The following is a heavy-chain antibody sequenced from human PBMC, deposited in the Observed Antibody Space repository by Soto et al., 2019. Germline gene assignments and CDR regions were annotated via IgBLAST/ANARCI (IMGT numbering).Heavy chain of an antibody. V-gene: IGHV1-18*04. D-gene: IGHD3-22*01. CDR3: ARDADITMIVVVTPDAFDI. CDR1: GYSFTGYF. CDR2: ISAYNGNT. Sequence: ASVKVSCKASGYSFTGYFVHWVRQAPGPGLEWMGWISAYNGNTNYAQKLQGRVTMTTDTSTSTAYMELRSLRSDDTAVYYCARDADITMIVVVTPDAFDIWGQGTMVTVSS. J-gene: IGHJ3*02.